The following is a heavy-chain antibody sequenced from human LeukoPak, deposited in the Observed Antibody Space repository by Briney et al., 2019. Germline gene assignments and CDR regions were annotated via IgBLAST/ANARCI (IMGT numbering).Heavy chain of an antibody. J-gene: IGHJ4*02. V-gene: IGHV3-23*01. CDR3: AKDFWFLEWLSFDY. CDR1: GFTFSSYA. D-gene: IGHD3-3*01. Sequence: GGSLRLSCAASGFTFSSYAMSWVRQAPGKGLEWVSAISGSGGSTYYADSVKGRFTISRDNSKNTLYQQMNSLRAEDTAVYYCAKDFWFLEWLSFDYWGQGTLVTVSS. CDR2: ISGSGGST.